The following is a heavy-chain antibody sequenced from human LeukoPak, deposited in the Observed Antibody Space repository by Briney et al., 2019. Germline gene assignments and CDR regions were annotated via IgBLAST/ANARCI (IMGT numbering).Heavy chain of an antibody. CDR2: INSDGSST. CDR1: GFTFSSYW. Sequence: QPGGSLRLSCAASGFTFSSYWMHWVRQAPGKGLVWVSRINSDGSSTSYADSVKGRFTISRDNAKNTLYLQMNSLRAEDTAVYYCARVGRLRRHLGDWGQGILVTVSS. D-gene: IGHD3-16*01. J-gene: IGHJ4*02. V-gene: IGHV3-74*01. CDR3: ARVGRLRRHLGD.